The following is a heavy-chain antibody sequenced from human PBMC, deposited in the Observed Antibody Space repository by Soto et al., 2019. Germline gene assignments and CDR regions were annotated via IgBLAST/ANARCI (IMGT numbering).Heavy chain of an antibody. CDR2: IYYSGST. D-gene: IGHD3-10*01. V-gene: IGHV4-59*01. J-gene: IGHJ4*02. Sequence: PSETLSLTCAVYGGSFSGYYWIWIRQPPGKGLEWIGYIYYSGSTNYNPSLKSRVTISVDTSKNQFSLKMRSVTAADTAVYSCARDGGWFGEGYFDYWGQGTLVTVAS. CDR3: ARDGGWFGEGYFDY. CDR1: GGSFSGYY.